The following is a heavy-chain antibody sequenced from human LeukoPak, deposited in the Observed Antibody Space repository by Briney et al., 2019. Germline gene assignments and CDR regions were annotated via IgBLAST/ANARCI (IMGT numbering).Heavy chain of an antibody. CDR1: GGSISSSNW. CDR2: IYHSGST. J-gene: IGHJ4*02. Sequence: QPSGTLSLTCAVSGGSISSSNWWSWVRQPPGKGLEWIGEIYHSGSTNYNPSLKSRVTISVDTSKNQFSLKLSSVTAADTAVYYCASALDYYGSGILDYWGQGTLVTVSS. D-gene: IGHD3-10*01. CDR3: ASALDYYGSGILDY. V-gene: IGHV4-4*02.